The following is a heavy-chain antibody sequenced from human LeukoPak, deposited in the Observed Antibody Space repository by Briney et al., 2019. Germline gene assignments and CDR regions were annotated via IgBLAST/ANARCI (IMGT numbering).Heavy chain of an antibody. Sequence: PSETLSLTCAVYGGSFSGYSWTWIRQAPGKGLEWIGQINHSGSTTYNPSLKSRVTISVDTSKNQFFLKLTSVTAADTAVYYCARGAPGYWGQGTLVTVSS. V-gene: IGHV4-34*01. J-gene: IGHJ4*02. CDR3: ARGAPGY. CDR2: INHSGST. CDR1: GGSFSGYS.